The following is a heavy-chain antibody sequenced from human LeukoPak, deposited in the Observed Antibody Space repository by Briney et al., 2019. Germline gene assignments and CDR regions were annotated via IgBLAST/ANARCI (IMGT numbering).Heavy chain of an antibody. Sequence: GGSLRLSCVASGFTFSNYGMHWVRQAPGKGLEWVAFIRFDGSNKYYADSVKGRFTISRDNSKNTLFLQMSSLTADDTAVYYCLTPSSLRYGSGSPDYWGQGTLVTVSS. V-gene: IGHV3-30*02. CDR3: LTPSSLRYGSGSPDY. J-gene: IGHJ4*02. D-gene: IGHD3-10*01. CDR2: IRFDGSNK. CDR1: GFTFSNYG.